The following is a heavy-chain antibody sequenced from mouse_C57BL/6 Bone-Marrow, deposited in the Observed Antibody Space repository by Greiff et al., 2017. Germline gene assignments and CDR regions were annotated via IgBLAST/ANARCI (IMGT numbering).Heavy chain of an antibody. CDR3: ARCGVWSRRGAMDY. CDR2: INPYNGDT. CDR1: GYSFTGYF. V-gene: IGHV1-20*01. D-gene: IGHD2-10*02. J-gene: IGHJ4*01. Sequence: EVQLQQSGPELVKPGDSVKISCKASGYSFTGYFMNWVMQSHGKSLEWIGRINPYNGDTFYNQKFKGKATLTVDKSSSTAHMELRSLTSEDSAVYYCARCGVWSRRGAMDYWGQGTSVTVSS.